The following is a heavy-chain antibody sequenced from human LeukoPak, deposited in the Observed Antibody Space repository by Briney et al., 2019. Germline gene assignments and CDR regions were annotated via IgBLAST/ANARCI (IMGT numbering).Heavy chain of an antibody. V-gene: IGHV4-59*01. J-gene: IGHJ5*02. D-gene: IGHD5-12*01. CDR2: IYYSGST. CDR3: ARDPVATKWFDP. CDR1: GGSISSYY. Sequence: PSETLSLTCTVSGGSISSYYWSWIRQPPGKGLEWIGYIYYSGSTNYNPSLKSRVTISVDTSKNQFSLKLSSVTAADTAVYYCARDPVATKWFDPWGQGTLVTVSS.